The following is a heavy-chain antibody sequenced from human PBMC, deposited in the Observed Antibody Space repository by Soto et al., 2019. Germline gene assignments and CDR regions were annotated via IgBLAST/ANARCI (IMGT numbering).Heavy chain of an antibody. D-gene: IGHD3-3*01. V-gene: IGHV3-30*18. Sequence: QVQLVESGGGVVQPGRSLRLSCAASGFTFSSYGMHWVRQAPGKGLEWVAVISYDGSNKYYADSVKGRFTISRDNSKITLYLQMNSLRAEDTAVYYCAKDGEDFWSGYYPDYWGQGTLVTVSS. J-gene: IGHJ4*02. CDR3: AKDGEDFWSGYYPDY. CDR2: ISYDGSNK. CDR1: GFTFSSYG.